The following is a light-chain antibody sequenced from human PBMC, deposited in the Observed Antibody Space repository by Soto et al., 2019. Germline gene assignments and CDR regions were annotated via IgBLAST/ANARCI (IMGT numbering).Light chain of an antibody. CDR3: SSYTSSRTVV. J-gene: IGLJ3*02. V-gene: IGLV2-14*03. CDR1: SHDVGGFSY. CDR2: DVT. Sequence: QSVLTQPASVSGSPGQSITISCTGTSHDVGGFSYVSGYQQHPGKVPKLIIYDVTKRPSGVSNRFSGSKSGNTASLNISWLQAEDESLYYCSSYTSSRTVVFGVGTKRTFL.